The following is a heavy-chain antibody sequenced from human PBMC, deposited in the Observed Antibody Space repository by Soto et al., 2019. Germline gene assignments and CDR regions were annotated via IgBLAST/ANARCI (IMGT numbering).Heavy chain of an antibody. V-gene: IGHV1-69*13. J-gene: IGHJ5*02. CDR3: ARGVFPYYDFWSGYYRGPDWFDP. D-gene: IGHD3-3*01. CDR2: IIPIFGTA. Sequence: ASVKVSCKASGGTFSSYAISWVRQAPGQGLEWMGGIIPIFGTANYAQKFQGRVTITADESTSTAYMELSSLRSEDTAVYYCARGVFPYYDFWSGYYRGPDWFDPRGQGTLVTVSS. CDR1: GGTFSSYA.